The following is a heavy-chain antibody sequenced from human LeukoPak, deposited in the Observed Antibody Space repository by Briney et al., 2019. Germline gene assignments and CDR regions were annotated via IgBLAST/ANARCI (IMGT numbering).Heavy chain of an antibody. D-gene: IGHD6-13*01. CDR2: IYHSGST. J-gene: IGHJ4*02. Sequence: SGTLSLTCAVSGGSISSSNWWSWVRQPPGKGLEWIGEIYHSGSTNYNPSLKSRVTISVDKSKNRFSLKLSSVTAADTAVYYCARAYSSSWTRSLDYWGQGTLVTVSS. CDR3: ARAYSSSWTRSLDY. V-gene: IGHV4-4*02. CDR1: GGSISSSNW.